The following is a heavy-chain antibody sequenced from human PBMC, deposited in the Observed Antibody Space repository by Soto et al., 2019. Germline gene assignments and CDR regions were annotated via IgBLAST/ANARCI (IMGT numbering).Heavy chain of an antibody. V-gene: IGHV1-3*01. D-gene: IGHD6-13*01. CDR3: ARSARIAAAGDY. CDR2: INAGNGNT. J-gene: IGHJ4*02. Sequence: ASVKVSCKASGYTFTSYAMHWVRQAPGQRLEWMGWINAGNGNTKYSQKFQGRVTITRDTSASTAYMELSSLRSEDTAVYYCARSARIAAAGDYWGQGTLVTVSS. CDR1: GYTFTSYA.